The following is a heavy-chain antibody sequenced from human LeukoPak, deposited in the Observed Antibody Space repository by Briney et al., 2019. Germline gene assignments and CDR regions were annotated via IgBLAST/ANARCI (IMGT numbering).Heavy chain of an antibody. CDR2: IHYTGST. D-gene: IGHD3-10*01. J-gene: IGHJ5*02. CDR1: GGSISSYY. V-gene: IGHV4-59*12. CDR3: ARRWFGSHRGFDP. Sequence: SETLSLTCTVCGGSISSYYWSWIRQSPGKGLECIGYIHYTGSTNYNPSLKSRVIISVDTSKNRFSLKLSSVTAADTAVYYCARRWFGSHRGFDPWGQGTLVTVSS.